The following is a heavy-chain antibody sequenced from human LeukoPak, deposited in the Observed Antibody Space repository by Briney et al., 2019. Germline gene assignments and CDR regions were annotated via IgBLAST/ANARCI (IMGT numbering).Heavy chain of an antibody. CDR1: GFTFSSYW. CDR3: ARDPGRGYSYNPSGAADY. CDR2: ISSSSSYI. J-gene: IGHJ4*02. D-gene: IGHD5-18*01. Sequence: GGSLRLSCAASGFTFSSYWMSWVHQAPGKGLEWVSSISSSSSYIYYADSVKGRFTISRDNAKNSLYLQMNSLRAEDTAVYYCARDPGRGYSYNPSGAADYWGQGTLVTVSS. V-gene: IGHV3-21*01.